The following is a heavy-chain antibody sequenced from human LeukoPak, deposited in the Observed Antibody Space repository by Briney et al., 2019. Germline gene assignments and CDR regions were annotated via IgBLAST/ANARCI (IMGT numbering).Heavy chain of an antibody. V-gene: IGHV3-21*01. D-gene: IGHD4-17*01. CDR3: ARGDDYAFDY. J-gene: IGHJ4*02. Sequence: PGGSLRLSCAASGFTFSSYSMNWVRQAPGKGREWGSSISSSSSYIYYADSVKGRFTISRDNAKNSLYLQMNSLRAEDTAVYYCARGDDYAFDYWGQGTLVTVSS. CDR2: ISSSSSYI. CDR1: GFTFSSYS.